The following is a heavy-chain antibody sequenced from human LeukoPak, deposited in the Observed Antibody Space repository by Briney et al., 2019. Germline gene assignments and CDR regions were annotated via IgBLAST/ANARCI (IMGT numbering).Heavy chain of an antibody. Sequence: GGALRLSCAASGFTFDDYAMHWVRQAPGKGLEGVSGVSWNSGSIAYADSVKGRFTISRDNAKNSLYLLLNSLRVEDKASYYCAKAISSSFFDLWGRGTLVTVSS. CDR3: AKAISSSFFDL. CDR1: GFTFDDYA. J-gene: IGHJ4*02. CDR2: VSWNSGSI. V-gene: IGHV3-9*01. D-gene: IGHD6-13*01.